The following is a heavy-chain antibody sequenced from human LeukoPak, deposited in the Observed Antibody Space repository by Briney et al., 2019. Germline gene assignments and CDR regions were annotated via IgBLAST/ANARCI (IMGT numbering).Heavy chain of an antibody. V-gene: IGHV4-39*01. CDR1: GGSISSSSYY. J-gene: IGHJ4*02. CDR3: ARSLYSSSWYIGFDY. Sequence: SETLSLTCTVSGGSISSSSYYWGWIRQPPGKGLEWIGSIYYSGSTYYNPSLRSRVTISVDTSKNQFSLKLSSVTAADTAVYYCARSLYSSSWYIGFDYWGQGTLVTVSS. CDR2: IYYSGST. D-gene: IGHD6-13*01.